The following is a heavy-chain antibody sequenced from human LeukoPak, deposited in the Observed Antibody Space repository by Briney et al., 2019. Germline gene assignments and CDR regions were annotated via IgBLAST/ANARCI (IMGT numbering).Heavy chain of an antibody. J-gene: IGHJ3*02. CDR2: INSDGSRT. CDR3: ARVGAWLGAFDI. CDR1: GFTFSSYW. D-gene: IGHD5-24*01. V-gene: IGHV3-74*01. Sequence: GVTLRLPCASSGFTFSSYWMHWVRHAPGKGLVWVSRINSDGSRTSYADSVKRRFTISRVNDKNTLYLQMNSLRAEDTAVYYCARVGAWLGAFDIWGQGTMVTVSS.